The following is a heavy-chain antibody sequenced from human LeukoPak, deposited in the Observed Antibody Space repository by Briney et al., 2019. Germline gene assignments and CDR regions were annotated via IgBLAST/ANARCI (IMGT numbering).Heavy chain of an antibody. V-gene: IGHV3-23*01. CDR3: ARKILMGAAPIDY. Sequence: GGSLRLSCAASGFTFSNYAMSWVRQAPGKGLEWVSAISGSGGSTYYADSVKGRFTISRDNSKNTLYMQMNSLRAEDTAVYYCARKILMGAAPIDYWGQGTLVTVSS. D-gene: IGHD1-26*01. CDR1: GFTFSNYA. CDR2: ISGSGGST. J-gene: IGHJ4*02.